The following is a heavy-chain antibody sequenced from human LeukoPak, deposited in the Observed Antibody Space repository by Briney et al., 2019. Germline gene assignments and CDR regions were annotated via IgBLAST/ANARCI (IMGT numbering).Heavy chain of an antibody. Sequence: SETLSLTCAVYGGSFSGYWWNWIRQPPGKGLEWIGEISHSGSTNYNPSLKSRVTISVDTSKNQFSLKLSSVTAADTAVYYCARGGAYYGSGSYYKAFDYWGQGTLVTVAS. V-gene: IGHV4-34*01. CDR2: ISHSGST. CDR1: GGSFSGYW. J-gene: IGHJ4*02. CDR3: ARGGAYYGSGSYYKAFDY. D-gene: IGHD3-10*01.